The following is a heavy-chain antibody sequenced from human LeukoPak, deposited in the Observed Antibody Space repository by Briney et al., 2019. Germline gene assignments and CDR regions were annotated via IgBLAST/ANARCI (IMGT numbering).Heavy chain of an antibody. Sequence: GSLRLSCAVSGITLSNYGMSWVRQAPGKGLEWVAGISDSGGSTTYADSVKGRFTISRDNPKNTLYLQMNSLRAEDTAVYFCAKRGVVIRVILVGFHKEAYYFDSWGQGALVTVSS. V-gene: IGHV3-23*01. CDR3: AKRGVVIRVILVGFHKEAYYFDS. CDR1: GITLSNYG. CDR2: ISDSGGST. J-gene: IGHJ4*02. D-gene: IGHD3-22*01.